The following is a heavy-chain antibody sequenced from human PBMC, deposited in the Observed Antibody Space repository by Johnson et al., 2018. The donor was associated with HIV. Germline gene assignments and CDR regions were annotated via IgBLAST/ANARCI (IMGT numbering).Heavy chain of an antibody. D-gene: IGHD6-13*01. Sequence: QVQLVESGGGVVQPGRSLRLSCAASGFTFSSYPMHWVRQAPGKGLEWVAVISYDGGSKYYADSVKGRFTISRDNSNNTLYVEMNSLRAEDTAVYYCARDGGIAATDAFDIWGQGTMVTVSS. CDR1: GFTFSSYP. V-gene: IGHV3-30-3*01. J-gene: IGHJ3*02. CDR3: ARDGGIAATDAFDI. CDR2: ISYDGGSK.